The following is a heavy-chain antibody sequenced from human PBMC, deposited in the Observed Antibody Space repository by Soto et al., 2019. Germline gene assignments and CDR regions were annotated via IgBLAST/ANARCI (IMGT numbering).Heavy chain of an antibody. CDR1: GFTFSSYS. V-gene: IGHV3-48*02. Sequence: EVRLVESGGGLVQPGGSLRLSCAGSGFTFSSYSMNWVRQAPGKGLEWISYISGTSSTIYHADSVKGRFTISRDNAKNSLYLQMNSLRDEDTAVYYCARGMGYYCSGGSCPEVVFDYWGQGTLGTVSS. CDR3: ARGMGYYCSGGSCPEVVFDY. CDR2: ISGTSSTI. D-gene: IGHD2-15*01. J-gene: IGHJ4*02.